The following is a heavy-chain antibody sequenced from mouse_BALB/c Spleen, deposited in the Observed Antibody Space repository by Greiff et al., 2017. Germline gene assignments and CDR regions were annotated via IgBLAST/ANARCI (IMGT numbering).Heavy chain of an antibody. V-gene: IGHV1-14*01. CDR2: INPYNDGT. D-gene: IGHD2-2*01. J-gene: IGHJ4*01. CDR1: GYTFTSYV. CDR3: ARGGPLWFPAMDY. Sequence: VQLQQSGPELVKPGASVKMSSKASGYTFTSYVMHWVKQKPGQGLEWIGYINPYNDGTKYNEKFKGKATLTSDKSSSTAYMELSSLTSEDSAVYYCARGGPLWFPAMDYWGQGTSVTVSS.